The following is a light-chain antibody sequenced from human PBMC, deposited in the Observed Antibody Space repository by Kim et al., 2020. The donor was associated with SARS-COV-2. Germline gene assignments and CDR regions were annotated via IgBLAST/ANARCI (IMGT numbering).Light chain of an antibody. J-gene: IGLJ3*02. V-gene: IGLV6-57*02. CDR1: SGSIADTY. CDR2: EDN. Sequence: NFMLTQPHSVSESPGKTVTISCTGSSGSIADTYVQWYQQRPGSAPSTVIYEDNQRHSGVPDRFSGSIDSSSNSASLTISGLKTDDEADYYCQSYDSSNRWVFGGGTQLTVL. CDR3: QSYDSSNRWV.